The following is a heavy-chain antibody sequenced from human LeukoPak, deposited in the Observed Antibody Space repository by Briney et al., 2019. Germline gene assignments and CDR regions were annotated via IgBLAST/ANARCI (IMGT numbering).Heavy chain of an antibody. CDR1: GFTFNHYG. CDR3: AKAAQRGFDYSNSLEY. Sequence: GGSLRLSCAATGFTFNHYGMHWVRQAPGKGREWVAVIWSDATNTFYSHSVKPRFTISTDDAAKTVYLHMSSLSPDDTGVYYCAKAAQRGFDYSNSLEYWGQGTPVTVST. CDR2: IWSDATNT. V-gene: IGHV3-33*03. J-gene: IGHJ4*02. D-gene: IGHD4-11*01.